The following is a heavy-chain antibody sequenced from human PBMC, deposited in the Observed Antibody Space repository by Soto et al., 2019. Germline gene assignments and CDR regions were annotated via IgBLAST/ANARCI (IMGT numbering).Heavy chain of an antibody. V-gene: IGHV3-33*01. CDR3: AREVQVDYDSSGWYFDL. D-gene: IGHD3-22*01. CDR2: IWYDGSNK. J-gene: IGHJ2*01. CDR1: GFTFSSYG. Sequence: QVQLVESGGGVVQPGRSLRLSCAASGFTFSSYGMHWVRQAPGKGLEWVAVIWYDGSNKYYADSVKGRFTISRDNSKNPLYLQMNSLIAEDKAVYYCAREVQVDYDSSGWYFDLWGRGTLVTVSS.